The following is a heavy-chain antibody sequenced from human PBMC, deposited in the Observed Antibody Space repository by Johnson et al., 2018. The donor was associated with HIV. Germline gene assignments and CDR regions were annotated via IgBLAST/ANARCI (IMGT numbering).Heavy chain of an antibody. CDR1: GFTFSDYY. CDR2: ISSSGSTI. CDR3: VRGRISTVVVDLRGGAFDI. D-gene: IGHD2-2*01. J-gene: IGHJ3*02. V-gene: IGHV3-11*04. Sequence: QVQLVESGGGLVKPGGSLRLSCAASGFTFSDYYMSWIRQAPGKGLEWVSYISSSGSTIYYADSVKGRFTISRDNSKNTLHLQMNSLRTEDTAVYYCVRGRISTVVVDLRGGAFDIWGQGTMVTVSS.